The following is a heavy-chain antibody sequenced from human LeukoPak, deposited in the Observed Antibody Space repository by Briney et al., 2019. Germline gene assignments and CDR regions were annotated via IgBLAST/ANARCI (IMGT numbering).Heavy chain of an antibody. CDR1: GFTFSSYA. J-gene: IGHJ4*02. V-gene: IGHV3-30*01. Sequence: GGSLRLSCAASGFTFSSYAMHWVRQAPGKGLEWVAVISYDGSNKYYADSVKGRFTISRDNSKNTLYLQMNSLRAEDTAVYYCARVPYVTGIGHFDYWGQGTLVTVSS. CDR3: ARVPYVTGIGHFDY. CDR2: ISYDGSNK. D-gene: IGHD3-16*01.